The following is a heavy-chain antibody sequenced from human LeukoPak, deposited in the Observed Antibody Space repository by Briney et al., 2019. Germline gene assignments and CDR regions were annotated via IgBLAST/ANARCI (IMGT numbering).Heavy chain of an antibody. CDR2: ISYDGSNK. J-gene: IGHJ4*02. CDR1: GFTFSGYT. V-gene: IGHV3-30*04. D-gene: IGHD5-24*01. CDR3: AGDGYNYFDY. Sequence: GGSLRLSCAASGFTFSGYTMHWVRQAPNKGLEWVAIISYDGSNKYYADSMKGRFTISRDNSRNTLFLQMNSLRAEDTAVYYCAGDGYNYFDYWGQGTLVTVSS.